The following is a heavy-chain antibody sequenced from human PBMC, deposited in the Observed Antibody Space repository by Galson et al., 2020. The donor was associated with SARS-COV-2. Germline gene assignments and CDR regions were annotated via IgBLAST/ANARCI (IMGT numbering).Heavy chain of an antibody. J-gene: IGHJ4*02. D-gene: IGHD3-3*01. CDR3: TTLDLVTGVAMV. V-gene: IGHV3-15*01. CDR2: IKSEIDGGTT. CDR1: GFTFRNAW. Sequence: GESLKISCAASGFTFRNAWMTWVRQAAGKGLEWVGRIKSEIDGGTTDYAAPVKGRFSISRDDSKSTMYLQMSSLKTEDTAVYYCTTLDLVTGVAMVWGQGTLVTVSS.